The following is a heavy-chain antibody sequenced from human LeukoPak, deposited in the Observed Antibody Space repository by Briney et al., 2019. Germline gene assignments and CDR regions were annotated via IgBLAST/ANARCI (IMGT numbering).Heavy chain of an antibody. J-gene: IGHJ4*02. V-gene: IGHV3-74*03. CDR3: GRGFVLVPAAIPDY. Sequence: PGGSLRLSCAASGFTFRNYWMHWVRQASGKGLVWVSRINSDGSSTTYADSVKGRFTISRDNAKNTLYLQMNSLRAEDTAVYYCGRGFVLVPAAIPDYWGQGTLVTVSS. CDR1: GFTFRNYW. D-gene: IGHD2-2*01. CDR2: INSDGSST.